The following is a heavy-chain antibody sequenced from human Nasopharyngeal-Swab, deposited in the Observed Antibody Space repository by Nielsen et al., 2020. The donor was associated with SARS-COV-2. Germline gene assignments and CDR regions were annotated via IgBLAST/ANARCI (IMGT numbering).Heavy chain of an antibody. CDR1: GYTFTSYG. V-gene: IGHV1-18*01. CDR2: INADNGNT. J-gene: IGHJ4*02. Sequence: ASVKVSCKASGYTFTSYGISWVRQAPGQGLEWMGWINADNGNTKYSQNFQGRVTITRDTSASTAYMELSSLRSEDTAVYFCARRGDGELDYWGQGTLVTVSS. D-gene: IGHD4-17*01. CDR3: ARRGDGELDY.